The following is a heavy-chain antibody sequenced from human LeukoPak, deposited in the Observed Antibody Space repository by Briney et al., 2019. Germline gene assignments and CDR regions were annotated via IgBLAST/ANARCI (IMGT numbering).Heavy chain of an antibody. Sequence: GASVKVSCKASGYTFTSYYMHWVRQAPGQGLEWMGIINPSGGSTSYAQKFQGRVTMTRDMSTSTVYMELSSLRSEDTAVYYCARDRGGLRGSYYYFDYWGQGTLATVS. V-gene: IGHV1-46*01. CDR3: ARDRGGLRGSYYYFDY. CDR1: GYTFTSYY. D-gene: IGHD1-26*01. CDR2: INPSGGST. J-gene: IGHJ4*02.